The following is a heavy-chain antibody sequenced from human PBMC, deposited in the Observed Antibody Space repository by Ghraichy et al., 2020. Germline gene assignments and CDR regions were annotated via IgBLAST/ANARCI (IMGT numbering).Heavy chain of an antibody. CDR1: GFTFSSYS. J-gene: IGHJ5*02. CDR2: ISSSSSYI. D-gene: IGHD6-19*01. Sequence: GGSLRLSCAASGFTFSSYSMNWVRQAPGKGLEWVSSISSSSSYIYYADSVKGRFTISRDNAKNSLYLQMNSLRAEDTAVYYCARDTRGSGWYENWFDPWGQGTLVTVSS. V-gene: IGHV3-21*01. CDR3: ARDTRGSGWYENWFDP.